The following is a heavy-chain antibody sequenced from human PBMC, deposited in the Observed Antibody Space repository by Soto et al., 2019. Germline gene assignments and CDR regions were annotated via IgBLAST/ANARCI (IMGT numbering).Heavy chain of an antibody. Sequence: IQLVQSAGEVKRPGASVKVSCKASGYTFNTFGITWVRQAPGQGLEWMGCVSGYSDKRDYSRKLQGRITLTADPSTTASYMEMRSLTADDTAVYYCARGGGKYFGDNDFWGQGTLVTVSS. V-gene: IGHV1-18*01. D-gene: IGHD2-21*02. CDR3: ARGGGKYFGDNDF. CDR1: GYTFNTFG. CDR2: VSGYSDKR. J-gene: IGHJ4*02.